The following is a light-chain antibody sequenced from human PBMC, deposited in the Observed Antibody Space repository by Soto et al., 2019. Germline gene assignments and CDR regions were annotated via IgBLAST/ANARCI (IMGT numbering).Light chain of an antibody. CDR1: SSDVGGYNY. J-gene: IGLJ3*02. Sequence: QSALTQPASVSGSPGQSITISCTGTSSDVGGYNYVSRYQQHPGKAPKLMIYEVTNRPSGVSNRFSGSKSGNTTSLTISGLQAEDEADYYCSSYTGSNTWVFGGGTKLTVL. CDR3: SSYTGSNTWV. V-gene: IGLV2-14*01. CDR2: EVT.